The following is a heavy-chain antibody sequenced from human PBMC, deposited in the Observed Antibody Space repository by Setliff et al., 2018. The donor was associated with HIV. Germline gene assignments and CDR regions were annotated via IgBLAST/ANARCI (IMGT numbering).Heavy chain of an antibody. V-gene: IGHV4-31*03. CDR1: GDSISSGGYY. D-gene: IGHD5-12*01. CDR3: ASGGGAKGGYDYFGS. Sequence: PSETLSLTCTVSGDSISSGGYYWSWIRQLPGKGLEWSGYIYYSGATYYHPSLKNRVTISLDTSKSQFSLKLTSVTAADTALYYCASGGGAKGGYDYFGSWGQGTLVTVS. J-gene: IGHJ4*02. CDR2: IYYSGAT.